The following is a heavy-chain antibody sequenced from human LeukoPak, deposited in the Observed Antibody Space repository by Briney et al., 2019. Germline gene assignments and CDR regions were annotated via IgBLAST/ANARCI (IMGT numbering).Heavy chain of an antibody. CDR3: AKDLITIISPVDY. D-gene: IGHD3-9*01. CDR1: GFTFSNYA. J-gene: IGHJ4*02. V-gene: IGHV3-23*01. Sequence: GGSLRLSCAASGFTFSNYAMNWVRQAPGKGLEWVSSTSGSGDSTYYADSVKGRFTISRDNSKNTLSLQMNSLRAEDTAVYYCAKDLITIISPVDYWGQGTLVTVSS. CDR2: TSGSGDST.